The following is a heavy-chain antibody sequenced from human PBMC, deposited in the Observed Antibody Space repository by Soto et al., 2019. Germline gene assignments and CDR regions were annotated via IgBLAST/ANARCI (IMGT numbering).Heavy chain of an antibody. D-gene: IGHD3-10*01. V-gene: IGHV6-1*01. J-gene: IGHJ6*02. Sequence: QPLSIPFVISGDSVSSNSAGWNWIRHSPSRGLEWLGRTYYKSKWNNDYALSVKSRITINPDTSKNQFSLHLYSVTPEDTAVYYCTGITWFRGMDVWGQGTPVTVSS. CDR2: TYYKSKWNN. CDR1: GDSVSSNSAG. CDR3: TGITWFRGMDV.